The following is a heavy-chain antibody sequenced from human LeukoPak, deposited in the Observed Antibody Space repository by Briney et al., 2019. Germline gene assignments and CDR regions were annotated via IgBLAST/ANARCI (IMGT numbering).Heavy chain of an antibody. CDR2: IKPDGGEK. CDR3: AREDCDATSCYWGIIY. CDR1: GFTFTTYW. D-gene: IGHD2-2*01. V-gene: IGHV3-7*01. Sequence: GGSLRLSCTASGFTFTTYWMSWVRQAPGKGLEWVANIKPDGGEKYYVDSVKGRFTISRDNAKNSVYLQMNSLRAEDTAVYYCAREDCDATSCYWGIIYWGQGTLVTVSS. J-gene: IGHJ4*02.